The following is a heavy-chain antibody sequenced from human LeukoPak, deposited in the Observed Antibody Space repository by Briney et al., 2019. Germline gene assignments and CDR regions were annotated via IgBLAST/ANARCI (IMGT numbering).Heavy chain of an antibody. J-gene: IGHJ5*02. CDR3: ARDPDIVVVPAARPNWFDP. V-gene: IGHV1-69*04. Sequence: SVKVSCKASGGTFSSYTISWVRQAPGQGLEWMGRIIPILGIANYAQKFQGRVTITADKSTSTAYMELSSLRSEDTAVYYCARDPDIVVVPAARPNWFDPWGQGTPVTVSS. CDR2: IIPILGIA. CDR1: GGTFSSYT. D-gene: IGHD2-2*01.